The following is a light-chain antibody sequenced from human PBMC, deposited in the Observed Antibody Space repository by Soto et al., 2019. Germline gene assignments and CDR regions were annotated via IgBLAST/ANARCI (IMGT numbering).Light chain of an antibody. Sequence: DIQMTQSPSSLSASVGDRVTITCRASQSIGSYLNWYQHKPGKAPDLLIYGASSLQSGVPSRFSGSGSGTDFALTISCLQPEDFATYYCKQSYNIPLGLGQGTRLEIK. J-gene: IGKJ5*01. V-gene: IGKV1-39*01. CDR1: QSIGSY. CDR2: GAS. CDR3: KQSYNIPLG.